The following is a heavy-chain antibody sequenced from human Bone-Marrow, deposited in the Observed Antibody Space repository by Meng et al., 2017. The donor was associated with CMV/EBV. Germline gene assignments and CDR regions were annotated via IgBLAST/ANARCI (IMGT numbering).Heavy chain of an antibody. V-gene: IGHV3-30*02. D-gene: IGHD3-16*01. Sequence: GGSLRLSCAASGFTFDSYGMHWVRQTPGKGLEWVAFIRHDGTNKYYGDSVKGRFTISRDNSKNTVYLQMNSLRPEETAIYYCAKDLLLFGGANAYFDYWGQGTLVTVSS. CDR3: AKDLLLFGGANAYFDY. J-gene: IGHJ4*02. CDR1: GFTFDSYG. CDR2: IRHDGTNK.